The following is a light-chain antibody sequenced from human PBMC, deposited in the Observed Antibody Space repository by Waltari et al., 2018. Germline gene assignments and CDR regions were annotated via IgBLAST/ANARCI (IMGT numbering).Light chain of an antibody. V-gene: IGLV2-14*03. Sequence: QSALTQPASVSGSPGQALTISCTGTGIDIGGYNYVSLYQQHPSKAPKLLIYGVSSRYSGVSNRFSGSKSGYAASLTISGLQAEDEAHYYCSSFTSTNTWVFGGGTKLTVL. CDR2: GVS. CDR3: SSFTSTNTWV. J-gene: IGLJ3*02. CDR1: GIDIGGYNY.